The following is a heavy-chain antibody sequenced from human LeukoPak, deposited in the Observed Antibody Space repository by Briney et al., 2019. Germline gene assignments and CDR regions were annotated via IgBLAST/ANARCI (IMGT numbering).Heavy chain of an antibody. V-gene: IGHV4-38-2*02. J-gene: IGHJ4*02. CDR1: GYSISSGYY. Sequence: SETLSLTCTVSGYSISSGYYWGWIRQPPGKGLEWIGNIYHSGSTFYNPSLKSRVTISVDTSKNQFSLKLTSVTATDTAVYYCARSRRSWSTFDYWGQGTLVTVSS. D-gene: IGHD6-13*01. CDR2: IYHSGST. CDR3: ARSRRSWSTFDY.